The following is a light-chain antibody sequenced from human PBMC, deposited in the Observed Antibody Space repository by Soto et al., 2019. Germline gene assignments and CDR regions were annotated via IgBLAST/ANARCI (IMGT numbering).Light chain of an antibody. Sequence: QAVVTQPPSASGTPGQRVTISCSGSSSNIGSNTVNWYQQLPVTAPKFLIYKNNQRPSGVPDRFSGSKSGTSASLAISGLQSEDEADYYCAAWDDSLNGVLFGGRTKLTVL. CDR2: KNN. V-gene: IGLV1-44*01. CDR1: SSNIGSNT. CDR3: AAWDDSLNGVL. J-gene: IGLJ2*01.